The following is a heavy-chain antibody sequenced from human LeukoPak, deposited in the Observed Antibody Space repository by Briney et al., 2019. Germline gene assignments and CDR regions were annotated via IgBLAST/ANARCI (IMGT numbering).Heavy chain of an antibody. D-gene: IGHD2-2*02. CDR1: GGSISSGGYY. V-gene: IGHV4-31*03. CDR3: VRVGFCSGSRCHMHYYYYMDG. J-gene: IGHJ6*03. CDR2: IYYSGST. Sequence: SETLSLTCTVSGGSISSGGYYWSWIRQHPGKGLEWIGYIYYSGSTYYNPSLKSRVTISVDTSKNQFSLKLRSVTAADTAVYYCVRVGFCSGSRCHMHYYYYMDGWGNGTTVSVSS.